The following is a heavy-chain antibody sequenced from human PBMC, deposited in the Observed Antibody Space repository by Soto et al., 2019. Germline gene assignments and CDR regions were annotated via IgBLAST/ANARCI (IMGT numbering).Heavy chain of an antibody. CDR1: GFTFSSYG. V-gene: IGHV3-30*18. CDR3: AKERYGQLWLEDYGLDV. J-gene: IGHJ6*02. Sequence: QVQLVQSGGGVVQPGRSLRLSCAASGFTFSSYGIQWVRQAPGKGLEWVALITSDGSDEYYGEFVKGRFTTSRDNFRNTVYLQMNGLRREDTAVYYCAKERYGQLWLEDYGLDVWGQGTTVTVSS. CDR2: ITSDGSDE. D-gene: IGHD5-18*01.